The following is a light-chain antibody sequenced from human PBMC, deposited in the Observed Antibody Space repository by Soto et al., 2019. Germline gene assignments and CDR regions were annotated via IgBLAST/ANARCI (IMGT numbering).Light chain of an antibody. CDR1: SSNIGTNT. V-gene: IGLV1-44*01. J-gene: IGLJ2*01. CDR2: NTN. CDR3: AAWDGSLDVVL. Sequence: QSVLTQPPSASGTPGQRVTISCSGSSSNIGTNTVNWYQQFPGSAPKLLLYNTNQRPSGVPGRFSGSKSGTSASLAISGLQSEDEADYYCAAWDGSLDVVLFGGGTKVTVL.